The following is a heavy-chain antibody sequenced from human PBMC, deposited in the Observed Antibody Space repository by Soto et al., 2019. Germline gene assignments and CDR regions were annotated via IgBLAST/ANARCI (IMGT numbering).Heavy chain of an antibody. Sequence: ASVKVSCKASGYTFNNYPISWVRQAPGQGLEWMGWISPYSGSTNSAQNLHDRVTMTTDTSTSTAYLELRSLRSDDTAVYYCARDLGGVLMALDPWGQGTLVTSPQ. CDR1: GYTFNNYP. V-gene: IGHV1-18*01. D-gene: IGHD2-8*01. CDR3: ARDLGGVLMALDP. J-gene: IGHJ5*02. CDR2: ISPYSGST.